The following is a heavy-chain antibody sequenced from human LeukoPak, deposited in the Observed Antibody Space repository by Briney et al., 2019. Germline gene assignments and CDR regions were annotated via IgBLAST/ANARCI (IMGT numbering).Heavy chain of an antibody. CDR3: ARVYCSGGSCYLAYFDS. Sequence: SETLSLTCAVYGGSFSSYYWSWIRQPPGKGLEWIGYIYYRGSTSYNPSLKSRVTISVDTSKNQFSLKPSSVTAADTAVYYCARVYCSGGSCYLAYFDSWGQGTLVTVSS. V-gene: IGHV4-59*08. J-gene: IGHJ4*02. CDR2: IYYRGST. CDR1: GGSFSSYY. D-gene: IGHD2-15*01.